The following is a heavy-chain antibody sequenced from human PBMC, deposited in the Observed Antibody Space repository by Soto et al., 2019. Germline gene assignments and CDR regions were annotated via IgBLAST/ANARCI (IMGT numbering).Heavy chain of an antibody. V-gene: IGHV1-69*06. CDR2: IIPIFNST. CDR3: AREGRGKKAGYNGLVSLGY. CDR1: GSRFSNYV. Sequence: QVQLVQSGAEVKTPGSSLKVSCKVSGSRFSNYVISWVRQAPGHGLEWLGRIIPIFNSTKYAQNFQGRVTITADKSTSTASLELSSLRSDDTAVYYCAREGRGKKAGYNGLVSLGYWGQGTLVTVSP. J-gene: IGHJ4*02. D-gene: IGHD2-2*02.